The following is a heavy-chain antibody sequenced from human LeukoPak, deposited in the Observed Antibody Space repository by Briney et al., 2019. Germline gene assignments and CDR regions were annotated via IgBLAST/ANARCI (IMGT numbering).Heavy chain of an antibody. D-gene: IGHD1-26*01. CDR3: AREWKAGATTWGFDY. V-gene: IGHV3-48*03. Sequence: GGSLRLSCAASGFTFSSYEMNWVRQAPGKGLEWVSYISSSGSTIYYADSVKGRFTISRDNAKNSLYLQMNSLRAEDTAVYYCAREWKAGATTWGFDYWGQGTLVTVSS. J-gene: IGHJ4*02. CDR1: GFTFSSYE. CDR2: ISSSGSTI.